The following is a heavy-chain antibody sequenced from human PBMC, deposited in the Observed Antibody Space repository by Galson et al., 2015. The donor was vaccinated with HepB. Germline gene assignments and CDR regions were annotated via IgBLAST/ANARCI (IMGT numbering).Heavy chain of an antibody. CDR2: IYYSGST. V-gene: IGHV4-59*01. D-gene: IGHD2-2*01. CDR3: ARTADCSSTSCYAGLDYYGMDV. CDR1: GGSISSYY. Sequence: SETLSLTCTVSGGSISSYYWSWIRQPPGKGLEWIGYIYYSGSTNYNPSLKSRVTISVDTSKNQFSLKLSSVTAADTAVYYCARTADCSSTSCYAGLDYYGMDVWGQGTTVTVSS. J-gene: IGHJ6*02.